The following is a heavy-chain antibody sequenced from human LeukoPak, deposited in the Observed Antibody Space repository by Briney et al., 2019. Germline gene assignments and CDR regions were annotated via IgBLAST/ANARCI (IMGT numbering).Heavy chain of an antibody. V-gene: IGHV4-61*02. CDR1: GGSMSNGSYY. CDR2: IYTSGST. CDR3: ARDRYYYGSGSLVWDYYYYYMDV. D-gene: IGHD3-10*01. Sequence: SETLSLTCTVSGGSMSNGSYYWSWIRQPAGKGLEWIGRIYTSGSTNYNPSLKSRVTISVDTSKNQFSLKLSSVTAADTAVYYCARDRYYYGSGSLVWDYYYYYMDVWGKGTTVTISS. J-gene: IGHJ6*03.